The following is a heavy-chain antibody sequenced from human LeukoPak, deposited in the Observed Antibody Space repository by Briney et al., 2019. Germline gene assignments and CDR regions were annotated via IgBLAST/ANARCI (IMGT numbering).Heavy chain of an antibody. CDR3: GKGLVTAIDY. Sequence: GGSLRLSCAASGFTFSNYAMSWVRQAPGKGLEWVSSISESGDATYYAEFVKGRFTISRDKSKSTVDLQVNGLRAEDTAVYFCGKGLVTAIDYWGHGTLVSVSS. CDR2: ISESGDAT. D-gene: IGHD2-21*02. CDR1: GFTFSNYA. V-gene: IGHV3-23*01. J-gene: IGHJ4*01.